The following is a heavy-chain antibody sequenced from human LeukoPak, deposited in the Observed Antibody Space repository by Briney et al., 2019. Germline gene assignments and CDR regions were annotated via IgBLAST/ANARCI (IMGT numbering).Heavy chain of an antibody. CDR2: ISSSSSTI. D-gene: IGHD3-22*01. CDR3: ARAQYYSDSTGYYYLHY. Sequence: GGSLRLSCVGSGFTFSSYHMNWVRQAPGKGLEWVSYISSSSSTIYYSDSVKGRFTISRDDAKNSLYLQTNSLRAEDTAVYYCARAQYYSDSTGYYYLHYWGQGTLVTVSS. J-gene: IGHJ4*02. V-gene: IGHV3-48*01. CDR1: GFTFSSYH.